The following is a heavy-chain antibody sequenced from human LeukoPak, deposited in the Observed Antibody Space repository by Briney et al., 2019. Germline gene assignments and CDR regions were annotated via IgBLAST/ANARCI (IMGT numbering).Heavy chain of an antibody. Sequence: SVKVSCKASGGTFSSYTISWVRQAPGQGLEWMGRIIPILGIANYAQKFQGRVTITADKSTSTAYMELSSLRSEDTAVYYCARGYCSSTSCYIPPEYYYYYYMDVWGKGTTVTVSS. CDR1: GGTFSSYT. CDR3: ARGYCSSTSCYIPPEYYYYYYMDV. CDR2: IIPILGIA. D-gene: IGHD2-2*02. J-gene: IGHJ6*03. V-gene: IGHV1-69*02.